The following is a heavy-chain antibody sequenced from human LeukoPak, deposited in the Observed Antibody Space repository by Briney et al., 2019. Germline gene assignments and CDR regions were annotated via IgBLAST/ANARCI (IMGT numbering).Heavy chain of an antibody. CDR1: GGSISSYC. D-gene: IGHD3-22*01. V-gene: IGHV4-4*07. Sequence: SETLSLTCTVSGGSISSYCWSWIRQPAGKGLEWIGRMHTSGITNYNPSLKSRVTMSGDTSKNQISLKLRSVTAADTAVYYCARDQYYYDSSGYYRFDYWGQGTLVTVSS. CDR2: MHTSGIT. CDR3: ARDQYYYDSSGYYRFDY. J-gene: IGHJ4*02.